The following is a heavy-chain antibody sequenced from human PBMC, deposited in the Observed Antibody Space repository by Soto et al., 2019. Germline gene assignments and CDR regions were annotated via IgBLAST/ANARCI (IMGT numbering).Heavy chain of an antibody. CDR2: IYYSGST. V-gene: IGHV4-59*01. CDR1: GGSISSYY. D-gene: IGHD6-19*01. J-gene: IGHJ4*02. CDR3: ARVSSGWAYDY. Sequence: SETLSLTCTVSGGSISSYYWSWIRQPPGKGLEWIGYIYYSGSTNYNPSLKSRVTISVDTSKNQFSLKLSSVTAADTAAYYCARVSSGWAYDYWGQGTLVTVSS.